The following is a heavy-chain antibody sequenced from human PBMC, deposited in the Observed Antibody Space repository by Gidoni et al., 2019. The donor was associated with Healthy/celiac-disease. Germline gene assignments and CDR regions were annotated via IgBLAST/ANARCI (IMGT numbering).Heavy chain of an antibody. Sequence: EVQLVESGGGLVQPGGSLRLSCAASGFTFSSYWMHWVRQAPGKGLVWVPRINSDGSSTSYADSVKGRFTISRDNAKNTLYLQMNSLRAEDTAVYYCARVGSGWSTRHNYYGMDVWGQGTTVTVSS. CDR2: INSDGSST. CDR1: GFTFSSYW. CDR3: ARVGSGWSTRHNYYGMDV. D-gene: IGHD6-19*01. V-gene: IGHV3-74*01. J-gene: IGHJ6*02.